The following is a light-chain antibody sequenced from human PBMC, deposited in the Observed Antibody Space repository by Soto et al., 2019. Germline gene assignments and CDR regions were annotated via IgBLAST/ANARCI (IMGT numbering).Light chain of an antibody. J-gene: IGKJ4*01. CDR1: QDIAIY. V-gene: IGKV1-9*01. CDR2: AAS. Sequence: IQLTQSKSSLSASVGDRVTITCLASQDIAIYLAWYQQKPGEAPKLLIYAASTLYGGVPSRFSGSGSGTDFALTITSLQAEDFATYYCQQLRMYPSTFGGGTKVDIK. CDR3: QQLRMYPST.